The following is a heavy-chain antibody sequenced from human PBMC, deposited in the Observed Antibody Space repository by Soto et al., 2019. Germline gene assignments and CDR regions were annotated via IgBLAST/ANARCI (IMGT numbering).Heavy chain of an antibody. CDR1: GGTFSSHV. V-gene: IGHV1-69*01. J-gene: IGHJ4*02. CDR3: ARDLEFRDVNISHLDY. Sequence: QVQLVQSGAEVKKPGSSVKVSCKASGGTFSSHVFNWVRQAPGQGLEWMGGIMPIIGTANYAQKFQGRVTITADESTSTAYMKLSSLRSEDTAVYYCARDLEFRDVNISHLDYCGQGTLVTVSS. CDR2: IMPIIGTA. D-gene: IGHD3-10*01.